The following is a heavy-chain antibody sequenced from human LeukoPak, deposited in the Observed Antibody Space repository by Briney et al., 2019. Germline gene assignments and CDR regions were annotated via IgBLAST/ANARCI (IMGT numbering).Heavy chain of an antibody. CDR1: GYSFTRYG. Sequence: ASVKVSCKASGYSFTRYGINWVRQAPGQGLEWMGWISTYNGKTNYVQKLQDRVTMTTDTSTSTAYMELRSLRSDDTAVYYCARDRGIAAAGTSDYWGQGTLVTVSS. CDR3: ARDRGIAAAGTSDY. D-gene: IGHD6-13*01. CDR2: ISTYNGKT. J-gene: IGHJ4*02. V-gene: IGHV1-18*01.